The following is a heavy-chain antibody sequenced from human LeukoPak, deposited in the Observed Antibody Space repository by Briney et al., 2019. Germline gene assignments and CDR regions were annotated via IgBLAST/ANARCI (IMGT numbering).Heavy chain of an antibody. D-gene: IGHD6-19*01. CDR1: GFRLSSYD. Sequence: GGSLRLSCAASGFRLSSYDIHWVRQAPGKGLEWVTFIESGGTKEYYADSVKGRFTISRDNSKNTVYVQMNTLRAEDTAVYYCAKEGSGWYYLDYWGQGTVVTVSS. V-gene: IGHV3-30*02. CDR2: IESGGTKE. J-gene: IGHJ4*02. CDR3: AKEGSGWYYLDY.